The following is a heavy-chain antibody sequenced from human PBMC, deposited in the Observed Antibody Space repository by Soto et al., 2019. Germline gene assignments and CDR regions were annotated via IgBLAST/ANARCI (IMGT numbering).Heavy chain of an antibody. CDR3: ASSGRKGIAGGDDAFDI. V-gene: IGHV5-10-1*01. D-gene: IGHD1-26*01. J-gene: IGHJ3*02. Sequence: GESLKISCKGSGYSFTSYWISWVRQMPGKGLEWMGRIDPSDSYTNYSPSFQGHVTISADKSISTAYLQWSSLKASDTAMYYCASSGRKGIAGGDDAFDIWGQGTMVTVSS. CDR2: IDPSDSYT. CDR1: GYSFTSYW.